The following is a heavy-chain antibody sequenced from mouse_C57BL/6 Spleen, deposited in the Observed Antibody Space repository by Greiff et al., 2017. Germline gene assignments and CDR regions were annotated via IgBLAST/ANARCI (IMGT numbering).Heavy chain of an antibody. CDR3: ARSDYGSSDPRDY. CDR2: IDPSDSST. Sequence: QVQLKQPGAELVRPGTSVKLSCKASGYTFTSYWMHWVKQRPGQGLEWIGVIDPSDSSTNYNQKFKGKATLTVDTSSSTAYRQLSSLTSEDSAVYYCARSDYGSSDPRDYWGQGTTLTDSS. V-gene: IGHV1-59*01. J-gene: IGHJ2*01. D-gene: IGHD1-1*01. CDR1: GYTFTSYW.